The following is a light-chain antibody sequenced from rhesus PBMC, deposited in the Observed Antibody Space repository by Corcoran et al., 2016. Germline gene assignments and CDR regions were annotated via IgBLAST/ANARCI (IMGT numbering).Light chain of an antibody. J-gene: IGKJ4*01. CDR3: LQYDSDPLT. V-gene: IGKV1-43*02. CDR2: KAS. Sequence: DIQMTQSPSSLSASVGDRVTITCRASQGITTYLNWYQQKPGKAPKRLIYKASNLDNGVPSRFSGTGSGTDSTLTSNSLQPEDFATYYCLQYDSDPLTFGGGTKVELK. CDR1: QGITTY.